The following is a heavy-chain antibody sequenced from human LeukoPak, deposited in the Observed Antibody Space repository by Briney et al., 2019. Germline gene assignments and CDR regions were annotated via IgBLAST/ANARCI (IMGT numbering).Heavy chain of an antibody. CDR1: GFTFSSNT. J-gene: IGHJ4*02. V-gene: IGHV3-23*01. D-gene: IGHD6-13*01. Sequence: GGSLRLSCAASGFTFSSNTMSWVRQAPGRGQAWVSAIDGSGVTTFYADSVKGRFTISRDNSKNTLFLQMNSLRAEDTAIYYCTKRTPEYSSSWCLDYWGQGTLATVSS. CDR3: TKRTPEYSSSWCLDY. CDR2: IDGSGVTT.